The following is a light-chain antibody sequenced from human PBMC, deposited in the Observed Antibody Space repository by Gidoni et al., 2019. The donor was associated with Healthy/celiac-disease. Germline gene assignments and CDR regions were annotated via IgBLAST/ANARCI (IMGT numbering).Light chain of an antibody. CDR2: GNS. CDR1: SSNLGAGYD. J-gene: IGLJ3*02. V-gene: IGLV1-40*01. CDR3: QSYDSSLSGWV. Sequence: QSVLTQPPSVSGAPGQRVTIPCTGSSSNLGAGYDLPWYQQLPGTAPKLLIYGNSNRPSGVPDRFSGSKSGTSASLAITGLQAEDEADYYCQSYDSSLSGWVFGGGTKLTVL.